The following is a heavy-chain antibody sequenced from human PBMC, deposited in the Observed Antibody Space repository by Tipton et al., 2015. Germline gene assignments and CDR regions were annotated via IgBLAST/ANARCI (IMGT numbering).Heavy chain of an antibody. D-gene: IGHD3-22*01. J-gene: IGHJ4*02. Sequence: QLVQSGPEVKKPGESLKISCQGSGYSFSNYWIAWVRQMPGKGLEWMGIIYPGDSDTRYSPSFQDQVTFSADKSISTAYLQWSSLKASDTAMYYWARQSGGYYAYFDYWGQGALVTVSS. V-gene: IGHV5-51*01. CDR1: GYSFSNYW. CDR3: ARQSGGYYAYFDY. CDR2: IYPGDSDT.